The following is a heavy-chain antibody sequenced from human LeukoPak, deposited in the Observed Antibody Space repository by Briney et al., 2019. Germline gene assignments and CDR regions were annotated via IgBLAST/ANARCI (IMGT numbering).Heavy chain of an antibody. CDR1: GYTFTGYY. Sequence: ASVKVSCKASGYTFTGYYMHWVRQAPGQGLEWMGWINPNSGGTNYAQKFQGRVTMTRVTSISTAYMELSRLRSDDTAVYYCARLVGATDAFDIWGQGTMVTLSS. CDR3: ARLVGATDAFDI. D-gene: IGHD3-3*01. J-gene: IGHJ3*02. V-gene: IGHV1-2*02. CDR2: INPNSGGT.